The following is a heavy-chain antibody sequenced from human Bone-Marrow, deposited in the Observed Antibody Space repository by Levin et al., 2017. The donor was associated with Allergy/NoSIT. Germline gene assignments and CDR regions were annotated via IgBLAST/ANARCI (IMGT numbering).Heavy chain of an antibody. Sequence: SETLSLTCTVYGGSMSSSFYFWAWVRQPPGKGLEWIGMIYYSGTTYYNPSLKSRVTLSVDTSKNHFSLQLTSVTAADTAMYFCARLRRTNYWYFDLWGRGTLVTVSS. CDR3: ARLRRTNYWYFDL. J-gene: IGHJ2*01. CDR1: GGSMSSSFYF. CDR2: IYYSGTT. V-gene: IGHV4-39*02. D-gene: IGHD2-8*01.